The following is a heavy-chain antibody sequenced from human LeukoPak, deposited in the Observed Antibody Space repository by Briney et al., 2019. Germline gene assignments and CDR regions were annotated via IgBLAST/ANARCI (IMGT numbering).Heavy chain of an antibody. CDR3: ARNRYLYNSGWYYFDY. CDR2: IKQDGSEK. V-gene: IGHV3-7*01. J-gene: IGHJ4*02. CDR1: GFTFSSYW. Sequence: GGSLRLSCAASGFTFSSYWMSWVRQAPGKGLEWVANIKQDGSEKYYVDSVKGRFTISRDNAKNSLYLQMNSLRAEDTAVYYCARNRYLYNSGWYYFDYWGQGTLVTVSS. D-gene: IGHD6-19*01.